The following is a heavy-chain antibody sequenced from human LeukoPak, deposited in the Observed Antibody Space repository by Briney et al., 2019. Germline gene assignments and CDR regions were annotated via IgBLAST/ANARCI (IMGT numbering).Heavy chain of an antibody. CDR1: GYTLTELS. J-gene: IGHJ3*02. Sequence: ASVKVSCKVSGYTLTELSMHWVRQAPGKGLEWMGGFDPEDGETIYAQKFQGRVTMTTDTSTSTAYMELRSLRSDDTAVYYCARGIAVADDAFDIWGQGTMVTVSS. CDR3: ARGIAVADDAFDI. V-gene: IGHV1-24*01. D-gene: IGHD6-19*01. CDR2: FDPEDGET.